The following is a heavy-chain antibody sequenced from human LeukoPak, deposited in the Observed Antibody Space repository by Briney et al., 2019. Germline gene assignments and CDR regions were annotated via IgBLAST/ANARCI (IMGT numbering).Heavy chain of an antibody. D-gene: IGHD2-8*01. CDR1: GFTFSSYA. J-gene: IGHJ3*02. Sequence: GGSLRLSCAASGFTFSSYAMSWVRQAPGKGLEWVSAISGSGGSTYYADSVKGRFTISRDNSKNTLYLQTNSLRAEDTAVYYCAKDCTNGVCYGDAFDIWGQGTMVTVSS. V-gene: IGHV3-23*01. CDR2: ISGSGGST. CDR3: AKDCTNGVCYGDAFDI.